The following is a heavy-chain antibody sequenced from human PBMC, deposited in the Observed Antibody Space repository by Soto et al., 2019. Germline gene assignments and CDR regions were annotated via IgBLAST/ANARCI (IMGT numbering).Heavy chain of an antibody. J-gene: IGHJ4*02. CDR3: ARHNYDILTGSHFDY. CDR1: GGSISSYY. CDR2: IYYSGST. Sequence: SETLSLTCTVSGGSISSYYWSWIRQPPGKGLEWIGYIYYSGSTNYNPSLKSRVTISVDTSKNQFSLKLSSVTAADTAVYYCARHNYDILTGSHFDYWGQGTLVTVSS. V-gene: IGHV4-59*08. D-gene: IGHD3-9*01.